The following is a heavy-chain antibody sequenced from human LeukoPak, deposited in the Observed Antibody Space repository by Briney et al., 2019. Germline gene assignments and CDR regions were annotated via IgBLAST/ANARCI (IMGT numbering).Heavy chain of an antibody. V-gene: IGHV3-23*01. CDR1: GFTFSSYA. D-gene: IGHD2-2*01. J-gene: IGHJ6*04. Sequence: AGGSLRLSCAASGFTFSSYAMSWVRQAPGKGLEWVSAISGSGGSTYYADSVKGRFTISRDNSKNTLYLQMNSLRAEDTAVYYCARDGHLVVVPAAGTNYYYYGMDVWGKGTTVTVSS. CDR2: ISGSGGST. CDR3: ARDGHLVVVPAAGTNYYYYGMDV.